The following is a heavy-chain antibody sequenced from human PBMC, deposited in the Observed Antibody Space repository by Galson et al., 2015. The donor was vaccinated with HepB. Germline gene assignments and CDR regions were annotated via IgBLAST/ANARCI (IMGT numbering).Heavy chain of an antibody. CDR2: IHSGGFYK. CDR1: GFRLSSYS. J-gene: IGHJ4*02. Sequence: SLRLSCAASGFRLSSYSMNWVRQAPGKGLEWVSSIHSGGFYKYYAGSVKGRFTISRDNARNSLYLQMSSLRVEDTAVYYCAREDGRQLPLDYWGQGTLVTVSA. V-gene: IGHV3-21*01. CDR3: AREDGRQLPLDY. D-gene: IGHD2-2*01.